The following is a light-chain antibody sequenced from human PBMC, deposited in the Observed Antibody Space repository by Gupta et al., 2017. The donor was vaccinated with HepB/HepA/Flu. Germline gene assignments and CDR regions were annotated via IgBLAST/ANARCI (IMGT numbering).Light chain of an antibody. CDR3: CSYAAYNTWV. V-gene: IGLV2-11*01. CDR1: SRYVATYNF. CDR2: DVT. Sequence: QSALTQPRSVSGSPGQSVTISCTTTSRYVATYNFVSWYQQHPGKVPKLMIYDVTKRPSGVPDRFSGSKSGNTASLTISGLQAEDEAEYYCCSYAAYNTWVFGGGTKVTVL. J-gene: IGLJ3*02.